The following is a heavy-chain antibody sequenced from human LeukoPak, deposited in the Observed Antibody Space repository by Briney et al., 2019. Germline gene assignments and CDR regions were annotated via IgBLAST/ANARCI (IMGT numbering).Heavy chain of an antibody. D-gene: IGHD3-16*01. V-gene: IGHV3-11*04. J-gene: IGHJ6*02. CDR3: VRDYTRHMDA. CDR2: ISSSGSTI. Sequence: GGSLRLSCAASGFTFSDYYMSWIRQAPGKGLEWVSYISSSGSTIYYADSVKGRFTISRDNARDTLYLQMSSLRAEDTAIYYCVRDYTRHMDAWGQGTTVTVSS. CDR1: GFTFSDYY.